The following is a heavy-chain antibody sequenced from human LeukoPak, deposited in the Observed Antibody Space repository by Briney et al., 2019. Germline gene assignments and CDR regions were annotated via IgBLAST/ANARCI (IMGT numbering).Heavy chain of an antibody. J-gene: IGHJ3*02. CDR1: GGSVSSGTYY. Sequence: ASETLSLTCTVSGGSVSSGTYYWSWIRQPPGKGLEWIGYIYYSGSTNYNPSLKSRVTISVDTSKNQFSLKLSSVTAADTAVYYCASMDTAMVFDAFDIWGQGTMVTVSS. V-gene: IGHV4-61*01. CDR3: ASMDTAMVFDAFDI. CDR2: IYYSGST. D-gene: IGHD5-18*01.